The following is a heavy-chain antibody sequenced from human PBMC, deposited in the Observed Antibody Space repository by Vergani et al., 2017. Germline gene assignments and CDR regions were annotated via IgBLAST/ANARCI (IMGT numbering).Heavy chain of an antibody. CDR3: ARSWGGYNWNYAVDY. CDR2: ISYDGSNK. CDR1: GFTFSSYA. J-gene: IGHJ4*02. Sequence: QVQLVESGGGVVQPGRSLRLSCAASGFTFSSYAMHWVRQAPGKGLEWVAVISYDGSNKYYADSVKGRFTISRDNSKNTLYLQMNSLRAEDTAVYYCARSWGGYNWNYAVDYWGQGTLVTVSS. D-gene: IGHD1-7*01. V-gene: IGHV3-30-3*01.